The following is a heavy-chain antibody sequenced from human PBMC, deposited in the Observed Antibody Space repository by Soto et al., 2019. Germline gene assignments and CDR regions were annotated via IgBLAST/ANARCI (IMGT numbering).Heavy chain of an antibody. CDR1: GFTFNDHY. V-gene: IGHV3-11*06. CDR3: ARDSTGSGLDYGMAV. D-gene: IGHD3-10*01. CDR2: ISSDSIYT. Sequence: QVQLVESGGGLVKPGGSLRLSCAASGFTFNDHYMTWIRQAPGKGLEWVSFISSDSIYTNSADSVKGRFTISRDNAKNLLYLQMSSLRVEDTAVYYCARDSTGSGLDYGMAVWGQGTTVAVSS. J-gene: IGHJ6*02.